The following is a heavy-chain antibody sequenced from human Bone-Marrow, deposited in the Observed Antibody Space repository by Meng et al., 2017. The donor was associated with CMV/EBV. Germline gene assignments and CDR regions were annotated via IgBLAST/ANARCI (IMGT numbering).Heavy chain of an antibody. J-gene: IGHJ4*02. V-gene: IGHV4-34*01. CDR1: GGSFSGYY. D-gene: IGHD3-10*01. Sequence: GSLRLSFAAYGGSFSGYYWSWIRQPPGKGLEWIGEINHSGITNYNPSLKSRVTISVDTSKNQFSLKLSSVTAADTAVYYCAREAYYYGSGSHFDYWGQGTLVTVSS. CDR2: INHSGIT. CDR3: AREAYYYGSGSHFDY.